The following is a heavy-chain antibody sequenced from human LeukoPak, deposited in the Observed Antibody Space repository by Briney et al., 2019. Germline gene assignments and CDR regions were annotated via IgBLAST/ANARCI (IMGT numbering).Heavy chain of an antibody. Sequence: SETLSLTCTVSGGSNSTHYWSWIRQPPGRGLEWIGYIYHTGSTNLHPSLKSRVTISVDTSKNQFSLKLSSVTAADTAVYYCARRGVSGSWYIFDYWGQGTLITVSS. D-gene: IGHD6-13*01. CDR1: GGSNSTHY. CDR3: ARRGVSGSWYIFDY. CDR2: IYHTGST. V-gene: IGHV4-59*11. J-gene: IGHJ4*02.